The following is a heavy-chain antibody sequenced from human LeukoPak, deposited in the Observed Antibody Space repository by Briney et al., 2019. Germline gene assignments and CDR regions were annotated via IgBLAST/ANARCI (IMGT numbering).Heavy chain of an antibody. CDR2: IYYSGST. J-gene: IGHJ4*02. V-gene: IGHV4-31*03. CDR3: ASVSSGYYSY. Sequence: SETLSLTCTVSGGSISSGGYYWSWIRQHPGKGLEWIGYIYYSGSTYYNPSLKSRVTISVDTSKNRFSLKLSSVTAADTAVYYCASVSSGYYSYWGQGTLVTVSS. D-gene: IGHD3-22*01. CDR1: GGSISSGGYY.